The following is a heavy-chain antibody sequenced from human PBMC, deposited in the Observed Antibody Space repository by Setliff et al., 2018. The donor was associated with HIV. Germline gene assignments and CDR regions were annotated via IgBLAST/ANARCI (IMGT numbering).Heavy chain of an antibody. CDR1: GYTFTDHN. D-gene: IGHD2-2*01. CDR2: VDPEDDER. CDR3: VVCSRSSGMAH. Sequence: ASVKVSCKASGYTFTDHNIHWVQQAPGKGLEWMGHVDPEDDERLYAEKFQGRVTITADTNTDTAYMELTKMRSEDTAVYYCVVCSRSSGMAHWGQGTLVTVSS. V-gene: IGHV1-69-2*01. J-gene: IGHJ4*02.